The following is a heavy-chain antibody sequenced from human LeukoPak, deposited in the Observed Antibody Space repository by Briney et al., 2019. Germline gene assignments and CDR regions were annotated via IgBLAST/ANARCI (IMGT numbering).Heavy chain of an antibody. CDR1: GYTFTGYY. CDR2: INPNSGGT. D-gene: IGHD3-10*01. V-gene: IGHV1-2*02. CDR3: AREGRHYYGSGSYYTRRVLYY. Sequence: GASVKVSCKASGYTFTGYYMHWVRQAPGQGLEWMGWINPNSGGTNYAQKFQGRVTMTRDTSISTAYMEWSRLRSDDTAVYYCAREGRHYYGSGSYYTRRVLYYWGQGTLVTVSS. J-gene: IGHJ4*02.